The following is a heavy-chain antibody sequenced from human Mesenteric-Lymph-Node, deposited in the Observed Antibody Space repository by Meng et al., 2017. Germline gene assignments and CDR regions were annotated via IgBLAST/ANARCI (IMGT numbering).Heavy chain of an antibody. CDR1: GFTFGDHD. J-gene: IGHJ6*02. CDR2: ISGSGGST. D-gene: IGHD2-21*01. CDR3: AKAAGSGDYYYYGMDV. Sequence: GGSLRLSCTGSGFTFGDHDMCWFRQAPGKGLEWVSAISGSGGSTYYADSVKGRFTISRDNSKNTLYLQMNSLRAEDTAVYYCAKAAGSGDYYYYGMDVWGQGTTVTVSS. V-gene: IGHV3-23*01.